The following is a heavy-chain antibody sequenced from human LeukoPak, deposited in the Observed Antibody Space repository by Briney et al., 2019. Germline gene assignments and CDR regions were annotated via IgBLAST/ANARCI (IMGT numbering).Heavy chain of an antibody. CDR2: INPYSGDS. J-gene: IGHJ4*02. D-gene: IGHD3-22*01. V-gene: IGHV1-2*02. Sequence: ASVKVSCKASGYSFTGYYIHWVRQAPGQGLEWMGWINPYSGDSVYAQKFQGRVTMTRDTSINTAYMELSRLASDDTAVYYCARGTMNLENWGRGTLVAVSS. CDR3: ARGTMNLEN. CDR1: GYSFTGYY.